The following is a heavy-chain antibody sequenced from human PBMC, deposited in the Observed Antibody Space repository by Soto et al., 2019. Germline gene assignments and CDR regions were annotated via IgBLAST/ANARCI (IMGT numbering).Heavy chain of an antibody. CDR2: VNPKNGHT. D-gene: IGHD6-6*01. CDR3: ARPKVARELVY. V-gene: IGHV1-2*02. Sequence: DSVKVCCKASGYPFTAYYLHLVRQAPGQGLEWMGWVNPKNGHTSYSENFHDRVTLTSDTAISTFYMDLSSLTSDDTAVYYCARPKVARELVYWGQGTTVTVSS. CDR1: GYPFTAYY. J-gene: IGHJ4*02.